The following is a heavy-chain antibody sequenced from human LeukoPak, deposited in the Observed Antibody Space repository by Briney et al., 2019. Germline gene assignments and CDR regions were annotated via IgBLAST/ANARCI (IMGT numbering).Heavy chain of an antibody. D-gene: IGHD2-2*01. V-gene: IGHV3-48*04. CDR2: ISRSSDVI. Sequence: GGSLRLSCEASGFTFSSFGMHWVRQAPGKGLEWISYISRSSDVIYYADSVKGRFTISRDNAKNSLYLQMNSLRAEDTAVYYCARNLPAADYWGQGTLVTVSS. CDR1: GFTFSSFG. CDR3: ARNLPAADY. J-gene: IGHJ4*02.